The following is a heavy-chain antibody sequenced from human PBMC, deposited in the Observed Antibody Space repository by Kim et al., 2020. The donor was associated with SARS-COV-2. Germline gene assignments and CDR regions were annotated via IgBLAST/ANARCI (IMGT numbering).Heavy chain of an antibody. V-gene: IGHV3-23*02. J-gene: IGHJ4*02. D-gene: IGHD3-10*01. CDR1: GFTFSSYA. Sequence: GGSLRLSCAASGFTFSSYAMNWVRQAPGEGLEWVSAISGSGTNTFYGDSVKGRFTFSRDNSKNTLYLQMNSLRAEDTAIYYCTRLTGPFGYADYWGPGTLVTVSS. CDR3: TRLTGPFGYADY. CDR2: ISGSGTNT.